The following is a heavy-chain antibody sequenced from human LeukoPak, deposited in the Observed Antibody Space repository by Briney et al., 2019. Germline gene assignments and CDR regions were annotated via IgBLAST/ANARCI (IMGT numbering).Heavy chain of an antibody. CDR1: GYSFTSYW. Sequence: GKSLKISCKGSGYSFTSYWIGWVRQMPGKGLEWMGIIYPGDSDTRYSPSFQGQVTISADKSISTAYLQWSSLKASDTAMYYCARPSGVTTSEVAFDIWGQGTMVTVSS. D-gene: IGHD4-4*01. CDR2: IYPGDSDT. CDR3: ARPSGVTTSEVAFDI. V-gene: IGHV5-51*01. J-gene: IGHJ3*02.